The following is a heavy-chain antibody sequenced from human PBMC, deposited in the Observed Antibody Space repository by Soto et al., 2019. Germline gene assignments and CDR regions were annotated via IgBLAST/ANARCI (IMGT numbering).Heavy chain of an antibody. J-gene: IGHJ6*03. CDR3: AREGVDTAMALTGYYYYYMDV. V-gene: IGHV1-2*04. CDR2: INPNSGGT. D-gene: IGHD5-18*01. Sequence: GASVKVSCKASGYTFTGYYMHWVRQAPGQGLEWMGWINPNSGGTNYAQKFQGWVTMTRDTSISTAYMELSRLRSDDTAVYYCAREGVDTAMALTGYYYYYMDVWGKGTTVTVSS. CDR1: GYTFTGYY.